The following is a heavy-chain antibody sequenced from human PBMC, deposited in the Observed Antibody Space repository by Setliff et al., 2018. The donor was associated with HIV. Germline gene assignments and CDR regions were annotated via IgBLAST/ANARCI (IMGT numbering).Heavy chain of an antibody. D-gene: IGHD3-9*01. Sequence: SETLSLPCTVSGASITSNSYYWGWIRQPPGKGLEGIGSIYHSGRTYYNPSLKSRVTISVDTSKNQSSLKLTSVTAADTAVYYCARDQPQDYDSLTGYYTGRYFDYWGRGTLVTVSS. V-gene: IGHV4-39*07. J-gene: IGHJ4*02. CDR1: GASITSNSYY. CDR3: ARDQPQDYDSLTGYYTGRYFDY. CDR2: IYHSGRT.